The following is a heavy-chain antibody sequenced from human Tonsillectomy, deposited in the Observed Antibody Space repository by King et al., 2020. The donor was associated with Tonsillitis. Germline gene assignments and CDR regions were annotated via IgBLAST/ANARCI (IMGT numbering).Heavy chain of an antibody. CDR3: ARGDWVRILDY. J-gene: IGHJ4*01. D-gene: IGHD3-9*01. CDR1: GGSFSGYY. CDR2: INHSGST. Sequence: VQLQQWGAGLLKPSETLSLTCAVYGGSFSGYYWNWIRQPPGEGPELMGEINHSGSTNYNPSLESRVTISVDTSKNQFSLRLSSVTAAHTAVYYCARGDWVRILDYWGHGTLVTVSS. V-gene: IGHV4-34*01.